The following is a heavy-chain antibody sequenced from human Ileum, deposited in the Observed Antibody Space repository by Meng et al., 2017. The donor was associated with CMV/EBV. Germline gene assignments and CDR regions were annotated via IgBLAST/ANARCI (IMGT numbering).Heavy chain of an antibody. D-gene: IGHD6-13*01. CDR2: IYTSGST. CDR3: ARGPYSSSWSSFDY. CDR1: RGSISSDY. Sequence: QVRLQESGPGLVKPSETLSLPCTVPRGSISSDYWSWIRQPAGKGLEWIGRIYTSGSTNYNPSLKSRVTMSVDTSKTQFSLKLSSVTAADTAVYYCARGPYSSSWSSFDYWGQGTLVTVSS. J-gene: IGHJ4*02. V-gene: IGHV4-4*07.